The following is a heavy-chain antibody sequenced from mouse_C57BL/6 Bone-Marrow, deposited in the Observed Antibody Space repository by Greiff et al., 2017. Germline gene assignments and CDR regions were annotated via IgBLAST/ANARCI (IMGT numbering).Heavy chain of an antibody. J-gene: IGHJ1*03. CDR1: GYTFTGYW. D-gene: IGHD1-1*01. V-gene: IGHV1-9*01. CDR2: ILPGSGST. CDR3: ATDYYGSSYWYFDV. Sequence: QVQLQQSGAELMKPGASVKLSCKATGYTFTGYWIEWVKQRPGHGLEWIGEILPGSGSTNYNEKFKGKATFTADTSSNTAYMQLGSLTTEDSAIYYCATDYYGSSYWYFDVWGTGTTGTVSS.